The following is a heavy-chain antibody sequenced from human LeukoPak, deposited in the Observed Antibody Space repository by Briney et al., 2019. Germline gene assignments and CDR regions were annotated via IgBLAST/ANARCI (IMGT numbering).Heavy chain of an antibody. CDR2: IDSSSRYI. Sequence: GGSLRLSCAASGFTFSGYNMDWVRQAPGKGLEWVSFIDSSSRYIYQADSVKGRFTISRDNAKSSVFLQMNSLRAEDTAVYYCAKDQIGARPWWFDPWGQGTLVTVSS. J-gene: IGHJ5*02. D-gene: IGHD6-6*01. CDR1: GFTFSGYN. V-gene: IGHV3-21*01. CDR3: AKDQIGARPWWFDP.